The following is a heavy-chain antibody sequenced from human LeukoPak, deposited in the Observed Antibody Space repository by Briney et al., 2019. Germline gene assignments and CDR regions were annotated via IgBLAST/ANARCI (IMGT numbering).Heavy chain of an antibody. CDR2: ISSSSSYI. V-gene: IGHV3-21*01. D-gene: IGHD3-10*01. CDR1: GFTFSSYD. J-gene: IGHJ4*02. Sequence: SGGSLRLSCAASGFTFSSYDMSWVRQAPGKGLEWVSSISSSSSYIYYADSVKGRFTISRDNAKNPLYLQMYSLRAEDTAVYYRARVSLWFGELLYQSPLLDYWGQGTLVTVSS. CDR3: ARVSLWFGELLYQSPLLDY.